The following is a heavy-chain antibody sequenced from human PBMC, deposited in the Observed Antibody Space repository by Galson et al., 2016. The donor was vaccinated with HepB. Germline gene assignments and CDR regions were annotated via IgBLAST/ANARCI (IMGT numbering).Heavy chain of an antibody. CDR1: GFKFNKYG. D-gene: IGHD2-2*01. CDR3: ARDWGQDQPIDY. J-gene: IGHJ4*02. CDR2: IWHDGTQK. Sequence: SLRLSCAASGFKFNKYGMHWVRQAPGKGLEWVAVIWHDGTQKDYAESVKGRFTISRDNSKNTLYLQMDSLRVEDMALYYCARDWGQDQPIDYWGQGTMVTVSS. V-gene: IGHV3-33*01.